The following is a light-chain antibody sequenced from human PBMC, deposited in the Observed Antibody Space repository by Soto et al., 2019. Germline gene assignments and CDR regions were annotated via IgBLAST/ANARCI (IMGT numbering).Light chain of an antibody. CDR3: HQYNNFWT. V-gene: IGKV3-15*01. CDR2: GAS. CDR1: QSVIRY. Sequence: EIVLTQSPATLSLSPGERATLSCRASQSVIRYLAWYQQRPGQAPRLLIYGASTRATGIPARFSGSGSGTEFTLTISSLQSEDFGLYYCHQYNNFWTFGQGTKVDIK. J-gene: IGKJ1*01.